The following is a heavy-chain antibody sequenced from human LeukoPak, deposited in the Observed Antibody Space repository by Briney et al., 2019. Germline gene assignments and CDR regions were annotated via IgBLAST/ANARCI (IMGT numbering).Heavy chain of an antibody. V-gene: IGHV4-4*02. D-gene: IGHD3-9*01. J-gene: IGHJ3*02. CDR2: IYHSGST. CDR3: AREGVLDYDILTGLAVDAFDI. Sequence: SGTLSLTCAVSGGSISSSNWWRWVRQPPGKGPEWIGEIYHSGSTNYNPSLKSRVTISVDKSKNQFSLKLSSVTAADTAVYYCAREGVLDYDILTGLAVDAFDIWGQGTMVTVSS. CDR1: GGSISSSNW.